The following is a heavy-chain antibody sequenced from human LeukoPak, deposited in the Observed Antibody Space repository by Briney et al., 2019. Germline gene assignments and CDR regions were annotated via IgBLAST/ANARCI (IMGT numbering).Heavy chain of an antibody. D-gene: IGHD6-19*01. V-gene: IGHV4-38-2*02. Sequence: PSETLSLTCTVSGYSISSGYYWGWIRQPPGKGLEWIGSIYHSGSTYYNPSLKSRVTISVDTSKNQFSLKLSSVTAADTAVYYCARGMYSSGWYSSWFDPWGQGTLVTVSS. J-gene: IGHJ5*02. CDR1: GYSISSGYY. CDR3: ARGMYSSGWYSSWFDP. CDR2: IYHSGST.